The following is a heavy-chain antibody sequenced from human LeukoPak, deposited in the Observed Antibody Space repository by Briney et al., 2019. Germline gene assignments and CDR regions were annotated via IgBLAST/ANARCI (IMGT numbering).Heavy chain of an antibody. V-gene: IGHV3-49*04. J-gene: IGHJ6*02. CDR3: TRGPILLWINNGMAV. D-gene: IGHD5-18*01. Sequence: GWSLRLSCTASGFIFGDHALSSVRPAPRKRLHRVAFIRRKSYGGTTEYAASVKGRVTISRDDPRGIAYLQMNSLTTEDTALYHCTRGPILLWINNGMAVWGQGTPVTVSS. CDR2: IRRKSYGGTT. CDR1: GFIFGDHA.